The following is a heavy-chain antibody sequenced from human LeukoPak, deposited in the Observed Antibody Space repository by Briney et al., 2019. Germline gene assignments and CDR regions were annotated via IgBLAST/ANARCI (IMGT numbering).Heavy chain of an antibody. Sequence: PSQTLSLTCTVSGGSISSGGYYWSWIRQHPGKGLEWIGYIYYSGTTYYNPSLKSRVTISVDTSKNQFSLKLSSVTAADTAVYYCARNIVVVPAAFDYWGQGTLVTVSS. CDR3: ARNIVVVPAAFDY. D-gene: IGHD2-2*01. CDR2: IYYSGTT. V-gene: IGHV4-31*03. CDR1: GGSISSGGYY. J-gene: IGHJ4*02.